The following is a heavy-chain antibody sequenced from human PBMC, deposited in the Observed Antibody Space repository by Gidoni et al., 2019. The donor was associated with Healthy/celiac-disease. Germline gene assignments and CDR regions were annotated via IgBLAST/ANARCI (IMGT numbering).Heavy chain of an antibody. Sequence: QVQLVQSGAEVKKPGASVKVSCKASGYTFTSYDINWVRQATGQGLEWMGWMNPNSGNTGYAQKFQGRVTMTRNTSISTAYMELSSLRSEDTAVYYCARVSSSTSLYYYYYYGMDVWGQGTTVTVSS. D-gene: IGHD2-2*01. CDR3: ARVSSSTSLYYYYYYGMDV. CDR2: MNPNSGNT. CDR1: GYTFTSYD. V-gene: IGHV1-8*01. J-gene: IGHJ6*02.